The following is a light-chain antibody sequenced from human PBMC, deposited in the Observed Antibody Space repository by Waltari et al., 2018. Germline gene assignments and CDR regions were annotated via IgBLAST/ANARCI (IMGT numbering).Light chain of an antibody. CDR1: QTLSSSY. V-gene: IGKV3-20*01. CDR2: RTA. CDR3: QQYGSPLWS. Sequence: EIVLTQSPDTLSLSPGERATLSCRASQTLSSSYLAWYQQTPGQAPRLLIYRTASRATGIPDRFSGSGSGTDFSLTINRLEPEDAAVYYCQQYGSPLWSFGQGTKVEIK. J-gene: IGKJ1*01.